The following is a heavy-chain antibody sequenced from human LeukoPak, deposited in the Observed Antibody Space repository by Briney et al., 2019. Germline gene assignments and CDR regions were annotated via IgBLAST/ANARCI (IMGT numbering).Heavy chain of an antibody. Sequence: PSETLSLTCTVSGGSISSYYWSRFRQPPGKGLEWIGYIYYSGSTNYNPSLKSRVTISVDTSKNQFSLKLSSVTAADTAVYYCARGDYYDSSGYYWDYWGQGTLVTVSS. D-gene: IGHD3-22*01. CDR2: IYYSGST. CDR1: GGSISSYY. V-gene: IGHV4-59*01. J-gene: IGHJ4*02. CDR3: ARGDYYDSSGYYWDY.